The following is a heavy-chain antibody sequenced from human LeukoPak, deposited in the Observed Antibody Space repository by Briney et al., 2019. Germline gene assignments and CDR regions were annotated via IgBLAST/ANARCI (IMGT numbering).Heavy chain of an antibody. CDR2: INHSGST. J-gene: IGHJ4*02. V-gene: IGHV4-34*01. Sequence: SETLTLTCAVYGGSFSGYYWSWIRQPPGKGLEWIGEINHSGSTNYNPSLKSRVTISVDTSKNQFSLKLSSVTAADTAVYYCARGKDYYDSSGYLDYWGQGTLVTVSS. CDR3: ARGKDYYDSSGYLDY. D-gene: IGHD3-22*01. CDR1: GGSFSGYY.